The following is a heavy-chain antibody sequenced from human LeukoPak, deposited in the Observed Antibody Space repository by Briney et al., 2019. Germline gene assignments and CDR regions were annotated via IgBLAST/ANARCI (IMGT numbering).Heavy chain of an antibody. CDR1: GYTLTELS. CDR2: FDPEDGET. CDR3: ARGMTTVYYYYYYGMDV. D-gene: IGHD4-11*01. V-gene: IGHV1-24*01. J-gene: IGHJ6*02. Sequence: ASVKVSCKVSGYTLTELSMHWVRQAPGKGLEWMGGFDPEDGETIYAQKFQGRVTMTEDESTSTAYMELSSLRSEDTAVYYCARGMTTVYYYYYYGMDVWGQGTTVTVSS.